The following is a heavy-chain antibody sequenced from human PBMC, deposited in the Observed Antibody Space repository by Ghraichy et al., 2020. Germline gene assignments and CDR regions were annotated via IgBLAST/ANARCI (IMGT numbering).Heavy chain of an antibody. J-gene: IGHJ4*02. CDR3: AHRRPYMARGVIKGYFDC. CDR1: GFSLSATEVG. CDR2: IYWDDQ. Sequence: SGPTLVKPTQTLTLTCTFSGFSLSATEVGVGWIRQPPGKALEWLALIYWDDQRYSTSLKSKLTITNDTSKNQVVLTMTKIDPADTGTYYCAHRRPYMARGVIKGYFDCWGQGTLVTVSS. V-gene: IGHV2-5*01. D-gene: IGHD3-10*01.